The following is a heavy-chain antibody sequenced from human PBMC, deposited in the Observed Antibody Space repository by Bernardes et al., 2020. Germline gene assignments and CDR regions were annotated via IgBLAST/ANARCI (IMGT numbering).Heavy chain of an antibody. CDR1: GGSISSYY. CDR3: ARGLLGYCSGGSCSTFDY. D-gene: IGHD2-15*01. Sequence: SETLSLTCTVSGGSISSYYWSWIRQPPGKGLEWIGYIYYSGSTNYNPSLKSRVTISVDTSKNQFSLKLSSVTAADTAVYYCARGLLGYCSGGSCSTFDYWGQGTLVTVSS. CDR2: IYYSGST. V-gene: IGHV4-59*01. J-gene: IGHJ4*02.